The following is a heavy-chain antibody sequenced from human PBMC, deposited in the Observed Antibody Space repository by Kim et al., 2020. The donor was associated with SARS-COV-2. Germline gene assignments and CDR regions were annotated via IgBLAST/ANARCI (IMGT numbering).Heavy chain of an antibody. CDR2: IYYSGST. V-gene: IGHV4-59*01. J-gene: IGHJ6*02. D-gene: IGHD3-9*01. CDR1: GGSISSYY. Sequence: SETLSLTCTVSGGSISSYYWSWIRQPPGKGLEWIGYIYYSGSTNYNPSLKSRVTISVDTSKNQFSLKLSSVTAADTAVYYCARGAGYFDWLLPTGDYYYGMDFWGQGTTVTVSS. CDR3: ARGAGYFDWLLPTGDYYYGMDF.